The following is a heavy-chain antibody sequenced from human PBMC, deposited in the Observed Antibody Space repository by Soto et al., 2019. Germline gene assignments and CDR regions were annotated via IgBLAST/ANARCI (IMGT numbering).Heavy chain of an antibody. J-gene: IGHJ4*02. CDR1: GYTLTELS. D-gene: IGHD1-26*01. Sequence: GASVKVSCKVSGYTLTELSMHWVRQAPGKGLEWMGGFDPEAGETIYAQKFQGRVTMTEDTSTDPAYMELSSLRSEDTAVYYCATVVSGGSYPYYFDYWGQGTLVTVSS. V-gene: IGHV1-24*01. CDR3: ATVVSGGSYPYYFDY. CDR2: FDPEAGET.